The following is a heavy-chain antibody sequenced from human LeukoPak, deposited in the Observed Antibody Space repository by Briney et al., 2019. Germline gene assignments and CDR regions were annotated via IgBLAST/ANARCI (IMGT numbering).Heavy chain of an antibody. CDR3: AKRGVTGYKEAFDY. J-gene: IGHJ4*02. CDR2: VSGSGGST. D-gene: IGHD3-9*01. CDR1: GFTFSSYG. V-gene: IGHV3-23*01. Sequence: GGSLRLSCAASGFTFSSYGMHWVRQAPGKGLEWVSAVSGSGGSTYYADSVEGRFTISRDNSKNTLHLQMNSLRAEDTAVYYCAKRGVTGYKEAFDYWGQGTLVTVSS.